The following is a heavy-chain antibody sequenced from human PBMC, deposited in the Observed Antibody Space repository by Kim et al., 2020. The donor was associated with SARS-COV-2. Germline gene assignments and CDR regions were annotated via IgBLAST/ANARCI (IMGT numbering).Heavy chain of an antibody. J-gene: IGHJ4*02. Sequence: GGSLRLSCAASGFTFSSYGMHWVRQAPGKGLEWVAVISYDGSNKYYADSVKGRFTISRDNSKNTLYLQMNSLRAEDTAVYYCAKDAAAVPFNFDYCVQGT. CDR2: ISYDGSNK. V-gene: IGHV3-30*18. CDR1: GFTFSSYG. D-gene: IGHD6-13*01. CDR3: AKDAAAVPFNFDY.